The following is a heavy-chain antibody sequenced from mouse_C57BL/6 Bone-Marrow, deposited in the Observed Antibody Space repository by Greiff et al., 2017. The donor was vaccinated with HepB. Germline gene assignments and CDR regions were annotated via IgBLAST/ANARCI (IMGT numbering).Heavy chain of an antibody. CDR2: IDPANGNT. Sequence: EVMLVESVAEPVRPGASVKLSCTASGFNIKNTYMHWVKQRPEQGLEWIGRIDPANGNTKYAPKFQGKATITADTSSNTAYLQLSSLTSEDTAIYYCARSLILLRYFDYWGQGTTLTVSS. J-gene: IGHJ2*01. CDR1: GFNIKNTY. V-gene: IGHV14-3*01. D-gene: IGHD1-1*01. CDR3: ARSLILLRYFDY.